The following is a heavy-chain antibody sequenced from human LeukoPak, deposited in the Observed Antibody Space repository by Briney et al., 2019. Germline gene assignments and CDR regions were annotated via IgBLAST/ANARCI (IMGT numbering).Heavy chain of an antibody. Sequence: GGSLRLSCAASGFTFSTYWMKWVRQAPGKGLEWVASIKEDGSDKYYVDSVKGHFSISRDNAKNSLYLQMNSLRTEDTAVYYCAKGGHYNFDYWGQGTLVTVSS. CDR2: IKEDGSDK. J-gene: IGHJ4*02. V-gene: IGHV3-7*01. CDR3: AKGGHYNFDY. D-gene: IGHD4-11*01. CDR1: GFTFSTYW.